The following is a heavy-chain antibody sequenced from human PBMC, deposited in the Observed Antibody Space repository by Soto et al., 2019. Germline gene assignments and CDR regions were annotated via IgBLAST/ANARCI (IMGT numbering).Heavy chain of an antibody. J-gene: IGHJ4*02. CDR2: ISGFNGKT. CDR3: ARVDPRGVAVVRDY. V-gene: IGHV1-18*01. D-gene: IGHD3-10*01. Sequence: QVQLVQSGPEVKKPGASVKVSCKASGNTFASHGFSWVRQAPGQGLEWMGWISGFNGKTNYALKFQGRVTLTTDTSTSKAYMELRSVRSDDTAVYFYARVDPRGVAVVRDYWGQGTLVTVSS. CDR1: GNTFASHG.